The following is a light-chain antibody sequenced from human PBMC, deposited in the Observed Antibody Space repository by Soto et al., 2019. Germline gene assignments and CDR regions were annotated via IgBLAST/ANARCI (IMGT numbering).Light chain of an antibody. V-gene: IGLV1-47*01. CDR2: RNN. Sequence: QSVLTQPPSASGTPGQRVTISCSGSSSNIGSNYVYWYQQLPGTAPKLLIYRNNQRPSGVPDRFSGSKSGTSASLAISGLRSEDESDYYCAAWDDSLSADVFGTRTKLTVL. CDR3: AAWDDSLSADV. CDR1: SSNIGSNY. J-gene: IGLJ1*01.